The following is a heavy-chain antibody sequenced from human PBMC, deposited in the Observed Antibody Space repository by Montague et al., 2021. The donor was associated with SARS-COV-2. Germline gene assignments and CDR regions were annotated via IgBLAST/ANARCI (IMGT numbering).Heavy chain of an antibody. V-gene: IGHV2-70*11. Sequence: VKPTQTLTLTCTFSGFSLSTSGMCMTWIRQPPGKALEWLARIDWDGDKYYNTSLKSRLTTSKDTSKNLVVLTMTNMDPVDTATYYCARGPSDTYYYNGMDVWGRGTTVTVSS. J-gene: IGHJ6*02. CDR2: IDWDGDK. CDR1: GFSLSTSGMC. CDR3: ARGPSDTYYYNGMDV.